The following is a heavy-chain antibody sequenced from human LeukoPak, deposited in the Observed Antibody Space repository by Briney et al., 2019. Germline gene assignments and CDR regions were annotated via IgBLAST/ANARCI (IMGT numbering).Heavy chain of an antibody. J-gene: IGHJ2*01. CDR2: IYYSGST. V-gene: IGHV4-39*07. CDR3: ARDRLGATGHWRIDV. Sequence: SETLSLTCTVSGGSISSSSYYWGWIRQPPGKGLEWIGSIYYSGSTYYNPSLKSRVTISVDTSKNQFSLKLSSVTAADTAVYYCARDRLGATGHWRIDVWGRGTLVTVSS. CDR1: GGSISSSSYY. D-gene: IGHD1-26*01.